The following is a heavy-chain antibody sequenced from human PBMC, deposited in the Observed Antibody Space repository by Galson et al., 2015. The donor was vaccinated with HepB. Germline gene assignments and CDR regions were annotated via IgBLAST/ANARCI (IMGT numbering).Heavy chain of an antibody. J-gene: IGHJ4*02. V-gene: IGHV1-69*04. D-gene: IGHD2-2*01. CDR1: GGTFSSYA. CDR3: ARDLDCSSTSCYFVFDY. Sequence: SVKVSCKASGGTFSSYAISWVRQAPGQGLEWMGRIIPILGIANYAQKFQGRVTITADKSTSTAYMELSSLRSEDTAVYYCARDLDCSSTSCYFVFDYWGQGTLVTVSS. CDR2: IIPILGIA.